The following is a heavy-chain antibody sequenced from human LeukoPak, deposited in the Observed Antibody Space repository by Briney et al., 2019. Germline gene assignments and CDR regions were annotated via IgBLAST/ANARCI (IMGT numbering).Heavy chain of an antibody. V-gene: IGHV3-48*03. D-gene: IGHD2-15*01. CDR1: GFTFSSYE. J-gene: IGHJ4*02. CDR2: ISSSSSPI. Sequence: GGSLRLSCAASGFTFSSYEMNWVRQAPGKGLEWVSYISSSSSPIYYADSVKGRFTISRDNAKNSVYLQMNSLRAEDTAIYYCARGSATPDYWGQGTLVTVSS. CDR3: ARGSATPDY.